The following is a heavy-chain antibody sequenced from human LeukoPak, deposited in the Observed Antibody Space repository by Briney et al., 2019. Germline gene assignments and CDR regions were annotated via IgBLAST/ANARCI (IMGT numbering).Heavy chain of an antibody. J-gene: IGHJ4*02. CDR2: ITGSADST. CDR1: GFTFIGYA. V-gene: IGHV3-23*01. Sequence: GGSLRLSCAASGFTFIGYAMSWVRQAPGKGLEWVSAITGSADSTYYADSVKGRFTVSRDNSKNTLYLQMNTLRAEDTAVYYCAKGLYSYGLFDFWGQGTLVTVSS. D-gene: IGHD5-18*01. CDR3: AKGLYSYGLFDF.